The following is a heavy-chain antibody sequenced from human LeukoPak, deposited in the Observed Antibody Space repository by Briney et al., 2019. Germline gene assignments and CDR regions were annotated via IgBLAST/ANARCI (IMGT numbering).Heavy chain of an antibody. Sequence: GGSLRLSCAASGFTFSSYSMNWVRQAPGKGLEWVSSISSSSSYIYYADSVKGRFTISRDNAKNSLYLQMNSLRAEDTAVYYCARGGWIDAFDIWGLGTMVTVSS. CDR3: ARGGWIDAFDI. CDR1: GFTFSSYS. D-gene: IGHD6-19*01. V-gene: IGHV3-21*01. CDR2: ISSSSSYI. J-gene: IGHJ3*02.